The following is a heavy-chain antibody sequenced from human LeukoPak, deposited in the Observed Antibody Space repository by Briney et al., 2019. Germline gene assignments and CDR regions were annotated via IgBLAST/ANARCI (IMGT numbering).Heavy chain of an antibody. D-gene: IGHD4-17*01. CDR3: AGAGEDCHPTVNYGMDV. CDR1: GYSISSGYY. V-gene: IGHV4-38-2*02. Sequence: SSETLSLTCTVSGYSISSGYYWGWIRPPPGKGLEWIGSIYHSGSTYYNPSLKSRVTISVDTSKNQFSLKLSSVTAADTAVYYCAGAGEDCHPTVNYGMDVWGQGTTVTVSS. J-gene: IGHJ6*02. CDR2: IYHSGST.